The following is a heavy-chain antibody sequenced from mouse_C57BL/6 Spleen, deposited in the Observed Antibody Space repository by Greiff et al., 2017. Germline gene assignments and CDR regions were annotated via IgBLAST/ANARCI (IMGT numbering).Heavy chain of an antibody. D-gene: IGHD2-4*01. J-gene: IGHJ4*01. Sequence: QVTLKVSGPGILQPSPTLSLTCSFSGFSLSTFGMGVGWIRQPSGQGLEWLAHIWWDADKYYNPALKSRLTISKDTSKNQVFLKIANVDTADTATYYCARIWDDYDDGGNYYAMDYWGQGTSVTVSS. V-gene: IGHV8-8*01. CDR3: ARIWDDYDDGGNYYAMDY. CDR2: IWWDADK. CDR1: GFSLSTFGMG.